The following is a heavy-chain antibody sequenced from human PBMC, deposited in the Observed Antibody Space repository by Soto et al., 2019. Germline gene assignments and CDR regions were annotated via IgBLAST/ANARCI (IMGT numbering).Heavy chain of an antibody. CDR1: GFTFSGDL. J-gene: IGHJ4*02. D-gene: IGHD2-2*01. CDR2: INMDGSST. CDR3: ARGPRGLYHHDY. Sequence: GGSLRLSCAASGFTFSGDLMHWVRQAAGKGLVWVSRINMDGSSTNYADSVKGRFTISRDNAKNTLYLQMNSLRVDDTAVYYCARGPRGLYHHDYWGQGALVTVSS. V-gene: IGHV3-74*01.